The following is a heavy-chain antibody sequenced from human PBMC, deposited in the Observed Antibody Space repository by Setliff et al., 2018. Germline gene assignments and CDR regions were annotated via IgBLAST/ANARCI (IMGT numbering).Heavy chain of an antibody. CDR1: GYTFSTYG. Sequence: ASVKVSCKASGYTFSTYGLHWVRQAPGQGPEWMGMIITNTGKTSYAQKFQGRVTMTTGTSTGTGYMELRSLRSDDTAVYFCARFGGSCSSSSCYASDLWGQGTMVTVSS. V-gene: IGHV1-18*01. D-gene: IGHD2-2*01. CDR2: IITNTGKT. J-gene: IGHJ3*01. CDR3: ARFGGSCSSSSCYASDL.